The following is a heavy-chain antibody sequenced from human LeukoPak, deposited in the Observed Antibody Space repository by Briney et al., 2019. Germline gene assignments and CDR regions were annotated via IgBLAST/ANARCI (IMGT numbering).Heavy chain of an antibody. J-gene: IGHJ4*02. V-gene: IGHV4-4*07. D-gene: IGHD1-26*01. CDR3: ARGGELLPDGPAFDY. CDR1: GGSISSYY. Sequence: SETLSLTCTVSGGSISSYYWSWIRQPAGKGLEWIGRIYSSGNTNYNPSLKSRVTMPVDTSKKQFSLKLSSVTAADTAVYYCARGGELLPDGPAFDYWGQGTLVTVSS. CDR2: IYSSGNT.